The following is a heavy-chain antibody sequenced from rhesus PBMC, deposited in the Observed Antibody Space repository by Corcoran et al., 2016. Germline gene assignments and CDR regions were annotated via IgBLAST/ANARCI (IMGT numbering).Heavy chain of an antibody. Sequence: QVQLVQSGAEIKQPGASVKLSCKASGYTFTTYYTHWVRQAPGKGLEWMGRNPDYSVNQDCAHNFQSRVTITTDTSTNTGNLELTGLRSEDTAVYYCTRGGTVRGNRFDVWGPGVLVTVSS. V-gene: IGHV1-180*01. D-gene: IGHD5-24*01. J-gene: IGHJ5-1*01. CDR3: TRGGTVRGNRFDV. CDR2: NPDYSVNQ. CDR1: GYTFTTYY.